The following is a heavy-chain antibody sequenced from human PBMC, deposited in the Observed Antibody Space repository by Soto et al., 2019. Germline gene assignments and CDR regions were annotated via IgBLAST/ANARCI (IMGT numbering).Heavy chain of an antibody. J-gene: IGHJ4*02. CDR1: GYSFAGYW. V-gene: IGHV5-10-1*01. D-gene: IGHD5-12*01. CDR2: IDPSDSQT. Sequence: GESMKFSCKGSGYSFAGYWITLVRQKPGKGLEWMGRIDPSDSQTYYSPSFRGHVTISVTKSITTVFLQWSSLRASDTAMYYCARQIYDSGAGRNFHYYFDSWGQGTPVTVSS. CDR3: ARQIYDSGAGRNFHYYFDS.